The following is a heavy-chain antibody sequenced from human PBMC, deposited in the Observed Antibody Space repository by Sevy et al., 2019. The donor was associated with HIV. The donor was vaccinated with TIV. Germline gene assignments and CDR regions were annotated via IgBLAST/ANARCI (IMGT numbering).Heavy chain of an antibody. CDR1: GFTPTTYG. CDR3: ARDPRMYGDYLLAYFDY. V-gene: IGHV3-33*01. J-gene: IGHJ4*02. Sequence: GSLRLSCAASGFTPTTYGMHWVRQAPGKGLEWVAVIGYDGTNKYYADSVKGRFTISRDNSKNTLFLQMDSLRAEDTAIYYCARDPRMYGDYLLAYFDYWGQGTLVTVSS. CDR2: IGYDGTNK. D-gene: IGHD2-8*01.